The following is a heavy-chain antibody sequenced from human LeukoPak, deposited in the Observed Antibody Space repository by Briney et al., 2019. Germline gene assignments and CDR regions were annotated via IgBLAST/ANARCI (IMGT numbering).Heavy chain of an antibody. Sequence: SETLSLTCTVSGGSISTYYWSWVRQPAGKRLEWIGRIYTSGITNYNPSLKSRVTMSVNTSKNQFSLWLTAVTAADTAVYYCARDPDYSGGMDVWGQGTPVTVSS. V-gene: IGHV4-4*07. CDR2: IYTSGIT. CDR3: ARDPDYSGGMDV. D-gene: IGHD3-10*01. CDR1: GGSISTYY. J-gene: IGHJ6*02.